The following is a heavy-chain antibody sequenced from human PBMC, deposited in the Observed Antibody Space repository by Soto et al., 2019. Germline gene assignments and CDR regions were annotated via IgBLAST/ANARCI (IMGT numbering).Heavy chain of an antibody. J-gene: IGHJ5*02. V-gene: IGHV3-49*04. CDR3: TRAPLRCSGGSCCSADA. CDR1: GFTLRDHG. CDR2: IRSSRYGATT. Sequence: GGPLRLSCAPSGFTLRDHGLSSDRQAQGTRPDSVGSIRSSRYGATTEDAASFRGRFFISRDDSKSIASLHLHNLETKDTAVYYCTRAPLRCSGGSCCSADAWGRGPLVTVSS. D-gene: IGHD2-15*01.